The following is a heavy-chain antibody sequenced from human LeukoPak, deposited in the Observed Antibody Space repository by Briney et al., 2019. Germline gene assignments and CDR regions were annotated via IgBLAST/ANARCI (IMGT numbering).Heavy chain of an antibody. CDR1: GFTFSSYG. Sequence: PGRSLRLSCAASGFTFSSYGMHWVRQAPGKGLEWVAVISYDGSNKYYADSVKGRFTISRDNSKNTLYLQMNSLRAEDTAVYYCAKGSVYDILTGNYTHFDYWGQGTLVTVSS. CDR3: AKGSVYDILTGNYTHFDY. J-gene: IGHJ4*02. D-gene: IGHD3-9*01. V-gene: IGHV3-30*18. CDR2: ISYDGSNK.